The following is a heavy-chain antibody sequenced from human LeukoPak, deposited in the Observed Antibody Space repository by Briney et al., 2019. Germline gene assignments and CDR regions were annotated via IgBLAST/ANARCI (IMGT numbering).Heavy chain of an antibody. Sequence: GGSLRLSCAASGFTFSSYSMNWVRQAPGKGLEWVSSISSSSNYIYYADSLKGRFTISRDNAKNSLYLQMNSLRAEDTAVYYCAREAYCTSTTCPIGDHFDYWGQGTLVTVSS. J-gene: IGHJ4*02. CDR3: AREAYCTSTTCPIGDHFDY. CDR1: GFTFSSYS. V-gene: IGHV3-21*01. D-gene: IGHD2-2*01. CDR2: ISSSSNYI.